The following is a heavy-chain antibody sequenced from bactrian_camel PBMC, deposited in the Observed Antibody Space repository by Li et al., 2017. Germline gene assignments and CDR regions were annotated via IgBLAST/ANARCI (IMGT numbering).Heavy chain of an antibody. V-gene: IGHV3S6*01. CDR3: TMFDY. Sequence: HVQLVESGGDLVQPGGSLRLSCAASGFTFSDQWMSWIRQAPGKGLEWVATIRPDGSDTYYTDSVKGRFTISRDNAKSTVSLQMNGLQSEDTALYYCTMFDYWGQGTQVTVS. CDR1: GFTFSDQW. D-gene: IGHD4*01. J-gene: IGHJ4*01. CDR2: IRPDGSDT.